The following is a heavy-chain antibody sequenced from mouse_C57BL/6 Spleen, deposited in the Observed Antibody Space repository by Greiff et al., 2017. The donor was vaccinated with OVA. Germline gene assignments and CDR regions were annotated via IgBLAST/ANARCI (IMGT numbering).Heavy chain of an antibody. CDR1: GYTFTNYW. Sequence: QVQLQQSGAELVRPGTSVKMSCKASGYTFTNYWIGWAKQRPGHGLEWIGDIYPGGGYTNYNEKFKGKATLTADKSSSKAYMQFSSLTSEDSAIYYGAREKRDAGWYFDVWGTGTTVTVSS. D-gene: IGHD3-3*01. V-gene: IGHV1-63*01. CDR3: AREKRDAGWYFDV. CDR2: IYPGGGYT. J-gene: IGHJ1*03.